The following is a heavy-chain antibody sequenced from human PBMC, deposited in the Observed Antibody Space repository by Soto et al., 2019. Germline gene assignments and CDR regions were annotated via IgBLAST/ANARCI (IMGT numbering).Heavy chain of an antibody. V-gene: IGHV4-59*12. Sequence: PSETLSLTCTVSGGSISSYYWSWIRQPPGKGLEWIGYIYYSGSTNYNPSLKSRVTISVDTSKNQFSLKLSSVTAADTAVYYCARGNDYGDYFYFDYWGQGTLVTVSS. D-gene: IGHD4-17*01. CDR3: ARGNDYGDYFYFDY. J-gene: IGHJ4*02. CDR2: IYYSGST. CDR1: GGSISSYY.